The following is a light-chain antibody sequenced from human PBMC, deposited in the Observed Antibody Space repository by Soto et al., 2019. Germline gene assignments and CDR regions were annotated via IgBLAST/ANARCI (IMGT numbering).Light chain of an antibody. CDR3: QQYGSSRWT. Sequence: VLTQSPGTLSLSPGARATLSCRASQSVSSSYLAWYQQKPGQARRLIIYGASSRATGIPDRFSGSGSGTDFTLNISRLEPEDCAVYDCQQYGSSRWTFGQGTKVDIK. J-gene: IGKJ1*01. CDR2: GAS. CDR1: QSVSSSY. V-gene: IGKV3-20*01.